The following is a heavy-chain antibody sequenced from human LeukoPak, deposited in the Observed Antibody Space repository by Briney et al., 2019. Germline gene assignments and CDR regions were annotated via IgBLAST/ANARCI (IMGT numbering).Heavy chain of an antibody. CDR1: GGSFSGYY. V-gene: IGHV4-34*01. D-gene: IGHD4-11*01. CDR3: AREGDYSNYRRTSTLDC. J-gene: IGHJ4*02. CDR2: INHSGST. Sequence: PSETLSLTCAVYGGSFSGYYWSWIRQPPGKGLEWIGEINHSGSTNYNPSLKSRVTISVDTSKNQFSLKLSSVTAADTAVYYCAREGDYSNYRRTSTLDCWGQGTLVTVSS.